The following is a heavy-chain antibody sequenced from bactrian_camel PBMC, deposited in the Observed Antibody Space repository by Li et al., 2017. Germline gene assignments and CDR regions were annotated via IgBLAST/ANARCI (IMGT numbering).Heavy chain of an antibody. CDR2: MDGDTRV. D-gene: IGHD5*01. J-gene: IGHJ6*01. V-gene: IGHV3S53*01. CDR3: AAGDTFCGLLRRQYSA. CDR1: GTFFETCG. Sequence: HVQLVESGGGSVEAGGSLKLSCGISGTFFETCGMAWYRQAPGKEREGVATMDGDTRVSYADSVKGRFTISYDKAKNTVHLQMNAMKPEDTAMYYCAAGDTFCGLLRRQYSAWGQGTQVTVS.